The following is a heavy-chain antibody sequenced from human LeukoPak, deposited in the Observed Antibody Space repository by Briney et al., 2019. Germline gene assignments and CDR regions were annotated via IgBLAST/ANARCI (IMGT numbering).Heavy chain of an antibody. J-gene: IGHJ4*02. Sequence: SETLSLTCTVSGGSISSYYWSWIRQPPGKGLEWIGYIYYSGSTNYNPSLKSQGNISVDTSKNQFSLKVTSVTAADTAVYYCARLPCISTSCSRRWAFDYWGQGTLVTVSS. CDR1: GGSISSYY. V-gene: IGHV4-59*08. CDR3: ARLPCISTSCSRRWAFDY. D-gene: IGHD2-2*01. CDR2: IYYSGST.